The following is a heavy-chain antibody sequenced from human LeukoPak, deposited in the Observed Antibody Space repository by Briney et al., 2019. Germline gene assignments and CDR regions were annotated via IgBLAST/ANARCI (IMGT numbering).Heavy chain of an antibody. D-gene: IGHD3-22*01. V-gene: IGHV3-11*04. CDR1: GFTFSDYY. J-gene: IGHJ4*02. Sequence: GGSLRLSCAASGFTFSDYYMNWIRQAPGKGLGCVSYISGSGGTIYYADSVKGRFTISRDNAKNLLYLQMNNLRAEDTAVYYCARDRADDDSSGYIYRDFAYWGQGNLVTVSP. CDR3: ARDRADDDSSGYIYRDFAY. CDR2: ISGSGGTI.